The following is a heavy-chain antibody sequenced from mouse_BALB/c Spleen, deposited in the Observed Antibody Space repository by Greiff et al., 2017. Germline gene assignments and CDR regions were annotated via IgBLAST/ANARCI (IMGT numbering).Heavy chain of an antibody. CDR2: ISYSGST. Sequence: EVKLMESGPGLVKPSQSLSLTCTVTGYSITSDYAWNWIRQFPGNKLEWMGYISYSGSTSYNPSLKSRISITRDTSKNQFFLQLNSVTTEDTATYYCARNYYGNYVYAMDYWGQGTSVTVSS. CDR3: ARNYYGNYVYAMDY. V-gene: IGHV3-2*02. J-gene: IGHJ4*01. D-gene: IGHD2-1*01. CDR1: GYSITSDYA.